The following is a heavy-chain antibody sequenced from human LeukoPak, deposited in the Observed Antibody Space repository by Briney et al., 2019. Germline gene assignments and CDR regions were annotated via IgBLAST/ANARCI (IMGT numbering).Heavy chain of an antibody. CDR2: IIPIFGTA. CDR1: GGTFSSYA. J-gene: IGHJ4*02. V-gene: IGHV1-69*13. CDR3: ARDMLPYYYDSSGFDY. Sequence: SVKVSCKASGGTFSSYAISWVRQAPGQGLEWMGGIIPIFGTANYAQKFQGRVTITADESTSTAYMELSSLRSEDTAVYYCARDMLPYYYDSSGFDYWGQGTLVSVSS. D-gene: IGHD3-22*01.